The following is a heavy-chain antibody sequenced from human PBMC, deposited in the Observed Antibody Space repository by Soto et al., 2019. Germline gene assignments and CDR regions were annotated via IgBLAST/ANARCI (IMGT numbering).Heavy chain of an antibody. Sequence: QVQLQESGPGLVKPSETLSLTCTVSGGSISSYYWSWIRQPAGKGLEWIGRIYTSGSTNYNPSLNSRVTTSVDTSKNQFSLKLSSVTAADTAVYYCASSPDIVLMVYAQNTVTTTGFFDYWGQGTLVTVSS. CDR1: GGSISSYY. J-gene: IGHJ4*02. CDR3: ASSPDIVLMVYAQNTVTTTGFFDY. D-gene: IGHD2-8*01. CDR2: IYTSGST. V-gene: IGHV4-4*07.